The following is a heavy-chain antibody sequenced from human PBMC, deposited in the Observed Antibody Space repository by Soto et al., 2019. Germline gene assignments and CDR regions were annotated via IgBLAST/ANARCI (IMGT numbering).Heavy chain of an antibody. J-gene: IGHJ6*02. D-gene: IGHD2-21*01. V-gene: IGHV1-69*13. CDR1: GGTFSSYA. CDR3: ARDLQAIANYYYYGMDV. Sequence: GASVKVSCEASGGTFSSYAISWVRQAPGQGLEWMGGIIPIFGTANYAQKFQGRVTITADESTSTAYMELSSLRSEDTAVYYGARDLQAIANYYYYGMDVWGRGTTVTVSS. CDR2: IIPIFGTA.